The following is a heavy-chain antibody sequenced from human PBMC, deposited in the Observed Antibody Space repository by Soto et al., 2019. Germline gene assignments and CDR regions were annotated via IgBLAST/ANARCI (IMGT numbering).Heavy chain of an antibody. D-gene: IGHD3-9*01. CDR1: GGSFSGYY. V-gene: IGHV4-34*01. J-gene: IGHJ4*02. Sequence: ETLSLTCAVYGGSFSGYYWNWIRQPPGKGLEWIGEMNHSGSTNYNPSLKSRVTISVDTAKNQFSLKLSSVTAADTAVYYCARGHYDILTGYSSYYFDYWGQGTLVTVSS. CDR2: MNHSGST. CDR3: ARGHYDILTGYSSYYFDY.